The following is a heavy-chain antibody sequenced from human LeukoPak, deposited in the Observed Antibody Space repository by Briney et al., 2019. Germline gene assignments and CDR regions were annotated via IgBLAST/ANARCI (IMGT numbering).Heavy chain of an antibody. CDR1: GGSISSYY. Sequence: SETLSLTCTVSGGSISSYYWSWIRQPPGKGLEWIGYIYYSGSTNYNPSLKSRVTISVDTSKNQFSLKLSSVTAADTAVYYCARVLQSGWPSPYYYYYGMDVWGKGTTVTVSS. CDR3: ARVLQSGWPSPYYYYYGMDV. V-gene: IGHV4-59*01. J-gene: IGHJ6*04. D-gene: IGHD6-19*01. CDR2: IYYSGST.